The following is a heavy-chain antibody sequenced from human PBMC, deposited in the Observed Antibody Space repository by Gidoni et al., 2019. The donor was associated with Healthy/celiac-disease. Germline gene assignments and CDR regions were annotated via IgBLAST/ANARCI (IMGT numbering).Heavy chain of an antibody. J-gene: IGHJ5*02. CDR1: GYSISSGYY. CDR2: IYHSGST. D-gene: IGHD3-10*01. Sequence: QVQLQESGPGLVKPSETLSLPCAVSGYSISSGYYWGWIRQPPGKGLEWIGSIYHSGSTYYNPSLKSRVTISVDTSKNQFSLKLSSVTAADTAVYYCASDPGPYYYGSGTPSVVFDPWGQGTLVTVSS. CDR3: ASDPGPYYYGSGTPSVVFDP. V-gene: IGHV4-38-2*01.